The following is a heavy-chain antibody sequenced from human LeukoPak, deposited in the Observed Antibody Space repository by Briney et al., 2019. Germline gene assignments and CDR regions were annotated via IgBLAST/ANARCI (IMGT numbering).Heavy chain of an antibody. J-gene: IGHJ4*02. Sequence: GGSLRLSCAASGFTFSSYAMSWVRQAPGKGLEWVSAISGSGGSTYYADSVKGRFTISRDNSTNTLYLQMNSLRAEDTAVYYCAKSVYSSSWFAGDYFDYWGQGTLVTVSS. V-gene: IGHV3-23*01. D-gene: IGHD6-13*01. CDR1: GFTFSSYA. CDR2: ISGSGGST. CDR3: AKSVYSSSWFAGDYFDY.